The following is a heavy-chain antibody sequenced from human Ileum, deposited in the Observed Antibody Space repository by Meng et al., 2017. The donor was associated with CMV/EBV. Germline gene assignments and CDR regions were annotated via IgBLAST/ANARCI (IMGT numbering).Heavy chain of an antibody. Sequence: GGSLRPSCSTSGFTFTTYSMHWVRQAPGKGLEWVSSISSGSSYIYYSDSVKGRFTISRDNTKNPLYLQMNSLRAEDTAIYYCARGGRDAYCIGDSCFFHWGQGTLVTVSS. CDR3: ARGGRDAYCIGDSCFFH. D-gene: IGHD2-15*01. J-gene: IGHJ4*02. CDR1: GFTFTTYS. V-gene: IGHV3-21*01. CDR2: ISSGSSYI.